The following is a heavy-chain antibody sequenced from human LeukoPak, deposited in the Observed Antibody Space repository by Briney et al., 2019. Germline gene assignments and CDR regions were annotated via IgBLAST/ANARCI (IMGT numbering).Heavy chain of an antibody. J-gene: IGHJ4*02. CDR2: IWYDGSQK. V-gene: IGHV3-33*01. D-gene: IGHD5-18*01. CDR1: GLTFSTSA. Sequence: GRSLRLSCATSGLTFSTSAMHWVRQAPGKGLEWVAVIWYDGSQKYYADSVKGRFTISRDNSKNTLYLQMNSLTAEDTAVYYCARHTGHLILGDYWGQGTLVIVSS. CDR3: ARHTGHLILGDY.